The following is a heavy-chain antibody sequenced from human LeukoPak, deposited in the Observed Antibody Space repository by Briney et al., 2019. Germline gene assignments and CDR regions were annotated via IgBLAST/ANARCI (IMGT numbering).Heavy chain of an antibody. CDR1: GYSFSDYW. D-gene: IGHD3-10*01. Sequence: RGESLKISCKDSGYSFSDYWIGWGRQMPGKGLEWMGIIHPSNSETQYSPSFQGQVTISADTSISTAYLQWTSLKASDTAMYYCSRRHYFGSGVTDYWGQGTLVTVSS. J-gene: IGHJ4*02. V-gene: IGHV5-51*01. CDR3: SRRHYFGSGVTDY. CDR2: IHPSNSET.